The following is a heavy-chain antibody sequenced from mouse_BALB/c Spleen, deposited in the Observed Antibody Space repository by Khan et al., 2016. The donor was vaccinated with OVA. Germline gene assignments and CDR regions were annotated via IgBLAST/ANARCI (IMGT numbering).Heavy chain of an antibody. D-gene: IGHD1-1*01. Sequence: VQLQQSGPGLVKPSQSLSLTCTVTGYSITSDYAWNWIRQFPGNKLEWMGFISYSGNTKYNPSLKSRISITRDTSENQFFLQLTSVTTEDTATYYCARVYGGSFDYWGQGTNLTVSS. CDR3: ARVYGGSFDY. CDR1: GYSITSDYA. J-gene: IGHJ2*01. CDR2: ISYSGNT. V-gene: IGHV3-2*02.